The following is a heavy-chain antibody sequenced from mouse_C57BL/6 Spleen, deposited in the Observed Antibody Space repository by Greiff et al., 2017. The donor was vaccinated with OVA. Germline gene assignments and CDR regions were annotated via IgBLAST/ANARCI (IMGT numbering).Heavy chain of an antibody. CDR1: GFSFNTYA. CDR2: IRSKSNNYAT. V-gene: IGHV10-1*01. Sequence: EVQRVESGGGLVQPKGSLKLSCAASGFSFNTYAMNWVRQAPGQGLEWVARIRSKSNNYATYYADSVKDRFTISRDDSESMHYLQMNNLKTEDTAMYYCVRLETYYAMDYWGQGTSVTVSS. CDR3: VRLETYYAMDY. J-gene: IGHJ4*01.